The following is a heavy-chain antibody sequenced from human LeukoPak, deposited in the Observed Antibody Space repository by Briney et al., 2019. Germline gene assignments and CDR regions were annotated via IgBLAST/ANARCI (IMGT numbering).Heavy chain of an antibody. CDR3: ARTNPVSRDYGY. CDR1: GFTVTDNC. J-gene: IGHJ4*03. Sequence: PGGSLRLSCSVSGFTVTDNCMSWVRQAPGKGLQWVSVIYPDGRTYYADSVKGRFTISRDISRNTLLLQMNSLRPDDTAVHYCARTNPVSRDYGYSGPGDLFTVSS. V-gene: IGHV3-53*01. CDR2: IYPDGRT.